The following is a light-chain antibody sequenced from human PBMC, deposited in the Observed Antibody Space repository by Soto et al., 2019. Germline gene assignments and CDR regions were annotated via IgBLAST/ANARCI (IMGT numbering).Light chain of an antibody. Sequence: EIVLMHSPGTLSFSPGERATLSCRASQSSKRSYLAWYQQKTGQAPRVLIYGASNRATGIPDRFSGSGSGTDFSLTISRLEPEDFAVYYCHQYDNAPQTFGQGTKVEIK. CDR2: GAS. CDR1: QSSKRSY. J-gene: IGKJ2*01. V-gene: IGKV3-20*01. CDR3: HQYDNAPQT.